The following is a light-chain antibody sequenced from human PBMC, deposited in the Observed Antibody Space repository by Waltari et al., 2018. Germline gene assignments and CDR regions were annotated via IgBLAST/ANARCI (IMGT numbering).Light chain of an antibody. CDR2: GAS. CDR1: QGIDTW. Sequence: DIQMTQYPSSVSASVGDRVTITCRASQGIDTWLAWYQQKPGKAPKLLSYGASILQSWVPPRFSGSGSGTDFTLTINNLQPEDFATYSCQQANTFPLTFGGGTKVEIK. V-gene: IGKV1-12*01. J-gene: IGKJ4*01. CDR3: QQANTFPLT.